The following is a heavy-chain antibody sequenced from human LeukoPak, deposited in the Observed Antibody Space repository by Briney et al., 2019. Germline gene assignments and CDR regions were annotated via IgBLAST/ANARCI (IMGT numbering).Heavy chain of an antibody. V-gene: IGHV4-34*01. CDR3: ARLIAGKLTTVTTTYYFDY. D-gene: IGHD4-17*01. CDR2: IYRSGST. J-gene: IGHJ4*02. Sequence: SETLSLTCAVYGGSFTGYYWSWIRQPPGRGLEWIGEIYRSGSTNYNPSLKSRVTISVDTSKNQFSLKLSSVTAADTAVYYCARLIAGKLTTVTTTYYFDYWGQGTLVTVSS. CDR1: GGSFTGYY.